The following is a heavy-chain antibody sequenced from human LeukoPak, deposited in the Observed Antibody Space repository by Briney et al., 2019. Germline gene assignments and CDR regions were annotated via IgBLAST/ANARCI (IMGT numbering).Heavy chain of an antibody. CDR1: GFIFSSFE. V-gene: IGHV3-48*03. CDR2: ISSGGVAI. J-gene: IGHJ4*02. D-gene: IGHD3-16*02. CDR3: GYTNNFYH. Sequence: GGSLRLSCVASGFIFSSFEMNWVRQAPGKGLEWVSHISSGGVAIYYADSVKGRFTISRDDAKNSLYLQMNSLRAEDTAVYYCGYTNNFYHWGQGALVVVSA.